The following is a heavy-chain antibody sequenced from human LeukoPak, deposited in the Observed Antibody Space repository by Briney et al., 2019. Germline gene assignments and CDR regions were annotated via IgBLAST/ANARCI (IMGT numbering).Heavy chain of an antibody. J-gene: IGHJ4*02. CDR3: AKPLLWFGELPAVDY. CDR1: GFTFSSYG. V-gene: IGHV3-30*18. Sequence: GRSLRLSCAASGFTFSSYGMHWVRQAPGKGLEWVAAISYDGSNKYYADSVKGRFTISRDNSKNTLYLQMNSLRAEDTAVYYCAKPLLWFGELPAVDYWGQGTLVTVSS. CDR2: ISYDGSNK. D-gene: IGHD3-10*01.